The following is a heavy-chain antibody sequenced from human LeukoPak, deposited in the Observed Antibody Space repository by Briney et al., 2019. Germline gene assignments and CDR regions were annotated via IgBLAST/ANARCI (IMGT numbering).Heavy chain of an antibody. Sequence: SVKVSCKASGGTFSSYAISWVRQAPGQGLEWMGGIIPIFGTANYAQKFQGRVTITADESTSTAYMELSSLRSEDTAVYYCAAVIAARPVDYYYYGMDVWGQGTTVTVSS. V-gene: IGHV1-69*13. CDR1: GGTFSSYA. CDR3: AAVIAARPVDYYYYGMDV. D-gene: IGHD6-6*01. J-gene: IGHJ6*02. CDR2: IIPIFGTA.